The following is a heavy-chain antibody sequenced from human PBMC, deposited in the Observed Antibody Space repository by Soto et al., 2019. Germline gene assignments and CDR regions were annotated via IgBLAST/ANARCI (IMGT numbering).Heavy chain of an antibody. J-gene: IGHJ3*02. CDR1: AEGLPRPA. V-gene: IGHV3-23*01. CDR3: AKDCRQWLVRAFDI. D-gene: IGHD6-19*01. Sequence: GGSLRLARKAGAEGLPRPAEQCVRRVLREKKKRVSAISGSGGSTYDADSVKGRFTISRDNSKNTLYLQMNSLRAEDTAVYYCAKDCRQWLVRAFDIWGQGTLVTVSS. CDR2: ISGSGGST.